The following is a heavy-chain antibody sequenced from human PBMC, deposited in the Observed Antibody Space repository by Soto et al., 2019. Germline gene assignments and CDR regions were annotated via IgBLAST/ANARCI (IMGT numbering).Heavy chain of an antibody. D-gene: IGHD5-12*01. CDR1: GGSVSSGDYY. CDR3: ARAYSGFDSDNFVP. CDR2: IYSSGGT. J-gene: IGHJ5*02. V-gene: IGHV4-30-4*01. Sequence: PSEPLSLTCTVSGGSVSSGDYYWSWIRQPPGKGLEWIGYIYSSGGTHYNPSLKGRITMSVDTSENHFSLKLSSVTAADTAVYYCARAYSGFDSDNFVPWGQGTLVTVST.